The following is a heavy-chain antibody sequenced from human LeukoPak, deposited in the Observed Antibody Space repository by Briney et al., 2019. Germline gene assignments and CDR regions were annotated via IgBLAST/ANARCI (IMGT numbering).Heavy chain of an antibody. V-gene: IGHV3-53*01. CDR3: ARDGSSSGYYGDTFDI. J-gene: IGHJ3*02. CDR1: GFTVSSNY. CDR2: IYSGGST. D-gene: IGHD3-22*01. Sequence: GGSLRLSCAASGFTVSSNYMSWVRQAPGKGLEWVSVIYSGGSTYYADSVKGRFTISRDNSKNTLYLQMNSLRAEDTAVYYCARDGSSSGYYGDTFDIWGQGTMVTVSS.